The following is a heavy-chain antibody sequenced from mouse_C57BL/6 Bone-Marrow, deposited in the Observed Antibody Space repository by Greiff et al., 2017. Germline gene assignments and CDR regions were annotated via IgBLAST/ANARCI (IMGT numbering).Heavy chain of an antibody. D-gene: IGHD2-3*01. CDR3: ARWLLGYFDV. CDR1: GYTFTSYW. J-gene: IGHJ1*03. V-gene: IGHV1-69*01. Sequence: VKLQQPGAELVMPGASVKLSCKASGYTFTSYWMHWVKQRPGQGLEWIGEIDPSDSYTNYNQKFKGKSTLTVDKSSRTAYMQLSSLTSEDSAVYYCARWLLGYFDVWGTGTTVTVSS. CDR2: IDPSDSYT.